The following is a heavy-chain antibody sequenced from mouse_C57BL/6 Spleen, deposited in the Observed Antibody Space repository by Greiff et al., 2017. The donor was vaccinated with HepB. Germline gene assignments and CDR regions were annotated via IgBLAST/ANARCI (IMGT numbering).Heavy chain of an antibody. Sequence: QVQLQQPGAELVKPGASVKMSCKASGYTFTSYWITWVKQRPGQGLEWIGDIYPGSGSTNYNEKFKSKATLTVDTSSSTAYMQLSSLTSEDSAVYYGARLEEQIYYGNYFDYWGQGTTLTVSS. CDR1: GYTFTSYW. CDR2: IYPGSGST. J-gene: IGHJ2*01. D-gene: IGHD2-1*01. V-gene: IGHV1-55*01. CDR3: ARLEEQIYYGNYFDY.